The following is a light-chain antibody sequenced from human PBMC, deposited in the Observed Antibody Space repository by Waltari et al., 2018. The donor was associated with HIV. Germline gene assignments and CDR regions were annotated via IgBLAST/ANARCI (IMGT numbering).Light chain of an antibody. V-gene: IGLV2-14*03. CDR3: SSYTSSSTPT. Sequence: QPGLAPPASVSGSPAQSITLPCTGTSGAFGGFNTLSWYQQHPGKAPKLIIYDVSSRPSGVSDRFSGSKSGNTASLTIAGLQPEDEAEYFCSSYTSSSTPTFGGGTKLTVL. J-gene: IGLJ2*01. CDR1: SGAFGGFNT. CDR2: DVS.